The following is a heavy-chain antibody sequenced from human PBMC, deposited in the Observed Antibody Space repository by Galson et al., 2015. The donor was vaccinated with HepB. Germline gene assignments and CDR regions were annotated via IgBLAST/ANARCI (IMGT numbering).Heavy chain of an antibody. Sequence: SLRLSCAASGFTVSSNYMSWVRQAPGKGLEWVSVIYSGGSTYYADSVKGRFTISRDNSKNTLYLQMNSLRAEDTAVYYCARDSRSWYFSYWYFDLWGRGTLVTVSS. D-gene: IGHD6-13*01. CDR2: IYSGGST. CDR1: GFTVSSNY. J-gene: IGHJ2*01. V-gene: IGHV3-53*01. CDR3: ARDSRSWYFSYWYFDL.